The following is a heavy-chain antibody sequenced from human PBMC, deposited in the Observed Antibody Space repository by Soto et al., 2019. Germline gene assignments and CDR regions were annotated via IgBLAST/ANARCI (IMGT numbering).Heavy chain of an antibody. V-gene: IGHV3-48*01. D-gene: IGHD3-10*01. CDR3: ARDPAITMVRGAWFDP. Sequence: PGGSLRLSCAASGFTFSSYSMNWVRQAPGKGLEWVSYISSSSSTIYYADSVKGRFTISRDNAKNSLYLQMNSLRAEDTAVYYCARDPAITMVRGAWFDPWGQGTLVTVSS. CDR1: GFTFSSYS. CDR2: ISSSSSTI. J-gene: IGHJ5*02.